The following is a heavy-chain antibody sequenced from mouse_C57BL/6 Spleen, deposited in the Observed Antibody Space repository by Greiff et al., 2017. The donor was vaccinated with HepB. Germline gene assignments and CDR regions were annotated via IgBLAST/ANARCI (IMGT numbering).Heavy chain of an antibody. V-gene: IGHV6-3*01. CDR1: GFTFSNYW. D-gene: IGHD2-4*01. CDR2: IRLKSDNYAT. Sequence: EVKLMESGGGLVQPGGSMKLSCVASGFTFSNYWMNWVRQSPEKGLEWVAQIRLKSDNYATHYAESVKGRFTISRDDSKSSVYLQMNNLRAEDTGIYYCTGGFYDYDLVYAMDYWGQGTSVTVSS. J-gene: IGHJ4*01. CDR3: TGGFYDYDLVYAMDY.